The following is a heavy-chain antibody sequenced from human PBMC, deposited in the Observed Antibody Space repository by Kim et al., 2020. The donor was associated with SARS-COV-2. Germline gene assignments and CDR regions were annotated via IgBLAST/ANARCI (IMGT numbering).Heavy chain of an antibody. J-gene: IGHJ5*02. V-gene: IGHV4-39*01. CDR3: ARHVSRLPSYIVGASYNWFDP. Sequence: SETLSLTCTVSGGSISSSSYYWGWIRQPPGKGLEWIGSIYYSGSTYYNPSLKSRVTISVDTSKNQFSLKLSSVTAADTAVYYCARHVSRLPSYIVGASYNWFDPWGQGTLVTVSS. D-gene: IGHD1-26*01. CDR2: IYYSGST. CDR1: GGSISSSSYY.